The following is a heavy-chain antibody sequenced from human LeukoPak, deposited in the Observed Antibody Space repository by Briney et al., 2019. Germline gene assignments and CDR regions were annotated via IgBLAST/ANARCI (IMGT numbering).Heavy chain of an antibody. D-gene: IGHD3-22*01. CDR1: GGTFSSYA. CDR3: AKDSFHYYDNSGYGYFDY. J-gene: IGHJ4*02. CDR2: IIPIFGTA. Sequence: SVKVSCKASGGTFSSYAISWVRQAPGQGLEWMGGIIPIFGTANYAQKFQGRVTITADKSTSTAYMELSSLRSEDTAVYYCAKDSFHYYDNSGYGYFDYWGQGTLVTVSS. V-gene: IGHV1-69*06.